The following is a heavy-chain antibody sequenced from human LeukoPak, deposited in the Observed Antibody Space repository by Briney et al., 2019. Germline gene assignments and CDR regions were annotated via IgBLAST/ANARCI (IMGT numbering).Heavy chain of an antibody. V-gene: IGHV4-59*08. Sequence: PSETLSLTCTVAGISISDFHWSWLRQSPEKGLEWIGWITNSGDANYNPSLESRLATSADTSKSQLSLRVTSVTDADTAVYYCARHVEHAAYFHHWGQGKLVTVSS. J-gene: IGHJ4*02. CDR2: ITNSGDA. CDR1: GISISDFH. D-gene: IGHD1/OR15-1a*01. CDR3: ARHVEHAAYFHH.